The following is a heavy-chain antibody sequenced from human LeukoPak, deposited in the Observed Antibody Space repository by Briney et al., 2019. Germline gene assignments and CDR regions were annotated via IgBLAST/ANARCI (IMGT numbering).Heavy chain of an antibody. V-gene: IGHV3-23*01. CDR3: AKDLVAVAGYFDY. CDR2: ISGSGGST. Sequence: GGSLRLSCAASGFTFSNAWMSWVRQAPGKGLEWVSAISGSGGSTYYADSVKGRFTISRDNSKNTLYLQMNSLRAEDTAVYYCAKDLVAVAGYFDYWGQGTLVTVSS. CDR1: GFTFSNAW. J-gene: IGHJ4*02. D-gene: IGHD6-19*01.